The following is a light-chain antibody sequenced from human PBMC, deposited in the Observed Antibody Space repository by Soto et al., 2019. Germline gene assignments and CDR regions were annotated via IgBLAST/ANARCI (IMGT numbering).Light chain of an antibody. CDR1: QRIGRW. J-gene: IGKJ1*01. CDR3: QQYKSFSWT. Sequence: DIQMTQSPSTLSASVGDRVTMTCRASQRIGRWLAWYQQKPGKAPKFLIYDASSLQSGVSSRFSGSGSGTEFTLTISSLQPDDFATYYCQQYKSFSWTFGQGTKVDIK. V-gene: IGKV1-5*01. CDR2: DAS.